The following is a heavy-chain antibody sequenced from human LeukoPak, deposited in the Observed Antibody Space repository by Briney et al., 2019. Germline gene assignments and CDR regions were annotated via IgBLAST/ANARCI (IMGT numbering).Heavy chain of an antibody. D-gene: IGHD3-22*01. Sequence: SVKVSCKASGGTFSSYAISWVRQAPGQGLEWMGRIIPILGIANYAQKFQGRVTITADKSTSTAYMELSSLRSEDTAVYYCAGGAGYDSSGNLDYWGQGTLVTVSS. CDR3: AGGAGYDSSGNLDY. J-gene: IGHJ4*02. CDR2: IIPILGIA. V-gene: IGHV1-69*04. CDR1: GGTFSSYA.